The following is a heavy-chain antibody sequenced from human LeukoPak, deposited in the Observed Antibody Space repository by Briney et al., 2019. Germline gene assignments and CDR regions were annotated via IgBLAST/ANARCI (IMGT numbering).Heavy chain of an antibody. CDR1: AFTFSSYW. CDR2: IKQDGSEK. D-gene: IGHD4-17*01. V-gene: IGHV3-7*01. CDR3: ARENLYGSNAFDI. J-gene: IGHJ3*02. Sequence: GGSLRLTCAASAFTFSSYWMSWVRQAPGKGLEWVANIKQDGSEKYYVDSVKGRFTISRDNAKNSLYLQMNSLRAEDTAVYYCARENLYGSNAFDIWGQGTMVTVSS.